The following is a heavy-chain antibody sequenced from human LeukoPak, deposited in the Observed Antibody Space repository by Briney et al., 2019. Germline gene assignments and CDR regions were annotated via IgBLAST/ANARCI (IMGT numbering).Heavy chain of an antibody. CDR2: INYRGSS. CDR3: ARDYYDSSGYGGLYY. D-gene: IGHD3-22*01. J-gene: IGHJ4*02. Sequence: SETLSLTCTVSGDSISSGNYYWGWVRQPPGKGLEWIGTINYRGSSYYNPSLKSRVTISVDTSKNQFSLKLSSVTAADTAVYYCARDYYDSSGYGGLYYWGQGTLVTVSS. CDR1: GDSISSGNYY. V-gene: IGHV4-39*07.